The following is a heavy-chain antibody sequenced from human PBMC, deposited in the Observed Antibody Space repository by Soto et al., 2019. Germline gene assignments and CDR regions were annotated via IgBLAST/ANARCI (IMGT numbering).Heavy chain of an antibody. CDR3: ARARGGIGVHYYGMDP. CDR2: IYYSGAT. J-gene: IGHJ6*02. Sequence: PSETLSLTCTVSGASISSGNYYWPWVRQPPGKGLEWIGYIYYSGATYYNPSLKSRLNTSIDTSTNQFFXSLTSVTVADWAVYHCARARGGIGVHYYGMDPWAQGTTVT. CDR1: GASISSGNYY. D-gene: IGHD3-16*02. V-gene: IGHV4-30-4*01.